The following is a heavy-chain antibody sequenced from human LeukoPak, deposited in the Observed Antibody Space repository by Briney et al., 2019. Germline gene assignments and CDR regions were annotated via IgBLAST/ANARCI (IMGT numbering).Heavy chain of an antibody. CDR1: GFTFSSYW. D-gene: IGHD6-13*01. Sequence: GGSLRLSCAASGFTFSSYWMSWVRQAPGKGLEWVANIKQDGSEKYYVDSVKGRFTISRDNAKNSLYLQMNSLRAEDTAVYYCARDFDASIAAAGCWGQGTLVTVSS. CDR2: IKQDGSEK. CDR3: ARDFDASIAAAGC. V-gene: IGHV3-7*01. J-gene: IGHJ4*02.